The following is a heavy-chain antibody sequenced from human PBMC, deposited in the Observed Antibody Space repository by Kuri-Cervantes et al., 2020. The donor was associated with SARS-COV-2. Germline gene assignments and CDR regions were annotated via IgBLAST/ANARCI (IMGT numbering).Heavy chain of an antibody. CDR2: ISAYNGNT. CDR3: ATTMVRGIMIGYPHSGWFDP. CDR1: GYTFTSYG. D-gene: IGHD3-10*01. J-gene: IGHJ5*02. V-gene: IGHV1-18*01. Sequence: ASVKVSCKASGYTFTSYGISWVRQAPGQGLEWMGWISAYNGNTNYAQKLQGRVTMTTDTFTSTAYMELRSLRPDDTAVYYCATTMVRGIMIGYPHSGWFDPWGQGTLVTVAS.